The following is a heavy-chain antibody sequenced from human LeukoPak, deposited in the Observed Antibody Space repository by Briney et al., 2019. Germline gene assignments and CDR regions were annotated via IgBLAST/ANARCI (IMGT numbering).Heavy chain of an antibody. CDR2: TYYRSRWYY. V-gene: IGHV6-1*01. J-gene: IGHJ4*02. D-gene: IGHD6-25*01. CDR3: ARGGHFEY. Sequence: SQTLSLTCALSGDSVSSDSSAWNWFRQSPSRGLEWLGRTYYRSRWYYDYAVSVKSRITINPDTSKNQFSLQLNSVTPEDTAVYYCARGGHFEYWGQGTLVTVSS. CDR1: GDSVSSDSSA.